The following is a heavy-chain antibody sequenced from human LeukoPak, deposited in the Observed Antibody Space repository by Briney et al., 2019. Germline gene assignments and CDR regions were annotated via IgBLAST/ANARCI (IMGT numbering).Heavy chain of an antibody. Sequence: SQTLSLTCTVSGGSISSGDYYWSWIRQPPGKGLEWIGYIYYSGSTYYNPSLKSRVTISVDTSKNQFSLKLSSVTAADTAVYYCASQGINCSGGSCYNQPTDYWGQGTLVTVSS. CDR1: GGSISSGDYY. J-gene: IGHJ4*02. CDR3: ASQGINCSGGSCYNQPTDY. D-gene: IGHD2-15*01. CDR2: IYYSGST. V-gene: IGHV4-30-4*01.